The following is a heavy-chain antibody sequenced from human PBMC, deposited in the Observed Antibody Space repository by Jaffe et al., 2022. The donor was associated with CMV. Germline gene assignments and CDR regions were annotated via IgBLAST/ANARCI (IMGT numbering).Heavy chain of an antibody. V-gene: IGHV3-30*18. D-gene: IGHD6-19*01. J-gene: IGHJ4*02. Sequence: QVQLVESGGGVVQPGRSLRLSCAASGFTFNAYGMHWVRQAPGKGLEWVALISDDGSNKYYVDSVRGRFTISRDNSKNTLYLQINSLSAEDTAVYYCAKEDISGWYGVDYWGQGSLVIVSS. CDR2: ISDDGSNK. CDR3: AKEDISGWYGVDY. CDR1: GFTFNAYG.